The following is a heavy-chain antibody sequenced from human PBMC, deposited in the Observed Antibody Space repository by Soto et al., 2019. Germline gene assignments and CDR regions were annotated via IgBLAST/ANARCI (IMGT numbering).Heavy chain of an antibody. D-gene: IGHD3-10*01. CDR1: GFTFSSYA. J-gene: IGHJ6*02. CDR3: ARPRGEGSKGAYYGMDV. Sequence: GGSLRLSCAASGFTFSSYAMHWVRQAPGKGLEWVAVISYDGSNKYYADSVKGRFTISRDNSKNTLYLQMNSLRAEDTAVYYCARPRGEGSKGAYYGMDVWGQGTTVTVSS. V-gene: IGHV3-30-3*01. CDR2: ISYDGSNK.